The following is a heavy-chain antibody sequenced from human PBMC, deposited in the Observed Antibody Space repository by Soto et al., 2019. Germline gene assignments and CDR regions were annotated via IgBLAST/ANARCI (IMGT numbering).Heavy chain of an antibody. CDR2: INSGSGTK. Sequence: EENLVESGGGLVQPGGSLRLSCGASGFTFSIYTMNWVRQAPGKGLEWVAYINSGSGTKNYADSVKGRFTISRDDAKKSLFLQMSSLRDEDTAVYYCARDIIVLSRTGMDVWGQGTTVTVSS. V-gene: IGHV3-48*02. CDR3: ARDIIVLSRTGMDV. CDR1: GFTFSIYT. D-gene: IGHD3-22*01. J-gene: IGHJ6*02.